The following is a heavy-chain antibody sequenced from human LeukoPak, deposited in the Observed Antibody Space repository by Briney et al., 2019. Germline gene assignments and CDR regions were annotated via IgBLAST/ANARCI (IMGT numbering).Heavy chain of an antibody. J-gene: IGHJ6*02. D-gene: IGHD3-10*01. CDR2: INAGNGNT. Sequence: ASVKVSCKASGYTFTSYAMHWVRQAPGQRLEWMGWINAGNGNTRYSQKFQGRVTITRDTSASTAYMELSSLRSEDTAVYYCARFDPQRYYFGMDVWGQGTTVTVSS. V-gene: IGHV1-3*01. CDR3: ARFDPQRYYFGMDV. CDR1: GYTFTSYA.